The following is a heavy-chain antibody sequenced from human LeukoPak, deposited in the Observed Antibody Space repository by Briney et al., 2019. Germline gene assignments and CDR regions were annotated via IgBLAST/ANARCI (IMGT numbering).Heavy chain of an antibody. Sequence: SETLSLTCTVSGGSISSGSYYWSWIRQPAGKGLEWIGRIYTSGSTNYNPSLKSRVTISVDTSKNQFSLKLSSVTAADTAVYYCARPRGYSYGRNNYYYYMDVWGKGTTVTISS. CDR3: ARPRGYSYGRNNYYYYMDV. CDR2: IYTSGST. D-gene: IGHD5-18*01. V-gene: IGHV4-61*02. J-gene: IGHJ6*03. CDR1: GGSISSGSYY.